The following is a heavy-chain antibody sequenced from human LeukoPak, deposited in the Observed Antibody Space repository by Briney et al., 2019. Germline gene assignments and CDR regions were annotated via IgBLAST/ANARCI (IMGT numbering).Heavy chain of an antibody. CDR1: GGSISGYY. J-gene: IGHJ4*02. CDR2: IYYSGST. D-gene: IGHD2-2*01. Sequence: PSEALSLTCTVSGGSISGYYWSWIRQPPGKELEWIAYIYYSGSTDYNPSLKSRVTISVHTSKNQFSLKLTSVTAADTAVYYCARSPYCSSSYENSFEYWGQGTLVTVSS. CDR3: ARSPYCSSSYENSFEY. V-gene: IGHV4-59*08.